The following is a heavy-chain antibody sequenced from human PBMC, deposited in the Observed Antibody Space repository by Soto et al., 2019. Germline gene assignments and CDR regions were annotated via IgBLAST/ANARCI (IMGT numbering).Heavy chain of an antibody. Sequence: GGSLSLSCAASGFTFSSYAMSWVRQAPGKGLEWVSTISGSDGSTYYADSVQGRFTISRDNSKNTLSLQMNSLRAEDTAVYYCAKDRFCSGGSCYTDYWGQGTLVTVSS. J-gene: IGHJ4*02. V-gene: IGHV3-23*01. CDR2: ISGSDGST. D-gene: IGHD2-15*01. CDR3: AKDRFCSGGSCYTDY. CDR1: GFTFSSYA.